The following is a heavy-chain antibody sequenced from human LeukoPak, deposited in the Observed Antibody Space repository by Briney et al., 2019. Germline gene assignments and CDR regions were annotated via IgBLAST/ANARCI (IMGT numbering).Heavy chain of an antibody. CDR3: ARVVGATEPFDY. CDR2: ISSSSSYI. Sequence: PGGSLRLSCAASGFTFSSYSMNWGRQAPGKGLGWVSSISSSSSYIYYADSVKGRFTISSDNAKNSLYLQMNSLRAEDTAAYYCARVVGATEPFDYWGQGTLVTVSS. J-gene: IGHJ4*02. CDR1: GFTFSSYS. D-gene: IGHD1-26*01. V-gene: IGHV3-21*01.